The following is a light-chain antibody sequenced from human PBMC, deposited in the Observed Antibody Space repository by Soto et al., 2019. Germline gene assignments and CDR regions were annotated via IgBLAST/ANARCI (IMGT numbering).Light chain of an antibody. CDR1: SSDVGNYNY. V-gene: IGLV2-14*03. Sequence: QSVLPQPDSVSGSPGQSITISCTGTSSDVGNYNYVSWYQHHPGKAPKLMVYDVSHRPSGVSNRFSGSKSGSTASLTISGLQAEDEADYYCSSYTRSSSYVFELGPRSPS. J-gene: IGLJ1*01. CDR2: DVS. CDR3: SSYTRSSSYV.